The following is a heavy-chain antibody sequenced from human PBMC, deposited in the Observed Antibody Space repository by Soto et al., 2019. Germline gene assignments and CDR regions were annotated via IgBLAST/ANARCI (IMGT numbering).Heavy chain of an antibody. D-gene: IGHD3-3*01. J-gene: IGHJ3*02. Sequence: GGSLRLSCAASGFTFSSYAITWVRQAPGKGLEWVSGISDSGDSTHYADSVMGRFTISRDNSKNTLYLQMNSLRAEDTAVYYCAKHSTTYDFWSGAVKGAFDIWGQGTMGTVSS. CDR1: GFTFSSYA. CDR2: ISDSGDST. CDR3: AKHSTTYDFWSGAVKGAFDI. V-gene: IGHV3-23*01.